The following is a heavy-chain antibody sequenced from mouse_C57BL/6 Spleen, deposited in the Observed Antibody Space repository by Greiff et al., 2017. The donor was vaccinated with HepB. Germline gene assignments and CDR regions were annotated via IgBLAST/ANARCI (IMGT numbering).Heavy chain of an antibody. J-gene: IGHJ2*01. CDR2: INPNNGGT. D-gene: IGHD1-1*01. Sequence: EVQLQESGPELVKPGASVKISCKASGYTFTDYYMNWVKQSHGKSLEWIGDINPNNGGTSYNQKFKGKATLTVDKSSSTAYMELRSLTSEDSAVYYCAQRGVIYTTVVAHCDYWGQGTTLTVSS. CDR1: GYTFTDYY. CDR3: AQRGVIYTTVVAHCDY. V-gene: IGHV1-26*01.